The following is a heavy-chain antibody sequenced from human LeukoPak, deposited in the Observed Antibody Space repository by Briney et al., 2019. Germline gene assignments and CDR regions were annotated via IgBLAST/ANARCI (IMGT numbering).Heavy chain of an antibody. D-gene: IGHD4-4*01. J-gene: IGHJ4*02. CDR3: ARENYSNYISDY. Sequence: PGGSLRLSCAASGFTFSSYGMHWVRQAPGKGLEWVAVIWYDGSNKYYADSVKGRFTISSDNSKNTLYLQMNSLRAEDTAVYYCARENYSNYISDYWGQGTLVTVSS. CDR1: GFTFSSYG. V-gene: IGHV3-33*01. CDR2: IWYDGSNK.